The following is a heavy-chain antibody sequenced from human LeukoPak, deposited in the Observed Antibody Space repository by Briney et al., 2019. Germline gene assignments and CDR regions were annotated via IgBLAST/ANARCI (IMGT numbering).Heavy chain of an antibody. CDR3: AKVGIDSGSSKPNDY. Sequence: PGGSLRLSCAASGFTFSNYAMNWVRQAPGKGLEWVSTITGSGGSTYYAASVKGRFTISRDNSKNTLYLQMSSLRAEDTAVYYCAKVGIDSGSSKPNDYWGQGTLVTVSS. J-gene: IGHJ4*02. CDR2: ITGSGGST. CDR1: GFTFSNYA. D-gene: IGHD1-26*01. V-gene: IGHV3-23*01.